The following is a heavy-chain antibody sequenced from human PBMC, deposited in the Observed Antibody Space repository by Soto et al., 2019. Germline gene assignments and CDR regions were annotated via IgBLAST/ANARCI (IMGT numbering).Heavy chain of an antibody. CDR2: IYYSGST. V-gene: IGHV4-59*01. D-gene: IGHD3-3*01. CDR3: ARTLGDTIFGVVMNYYYYYYMDV. CDR1: GGSISSYY. Sequence: QVQLQESGPGLVKPSETLSLTCTVSGGSISSYYWSWIRQPPGKGLEWIGYIYYSGSTNYNPSLKMRVTISVDTSKNQFSLKLSSVTAADTAVYYCARTLGDTIFGVVMNYYYYYYMDVWGKGTTVTVSS. J-gene: IGHJ6*03.